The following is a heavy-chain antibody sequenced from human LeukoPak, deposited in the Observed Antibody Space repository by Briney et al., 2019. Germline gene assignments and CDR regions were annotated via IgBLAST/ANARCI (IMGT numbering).Heavy chain of an antibody. D-gene: IGHD6-19*01. CDR2: ISSSGSTI. V-gene: IGHV3-11*04. CDR3: VRDQEAVAGRAFDY. J-gene: IGHJ4*02. CDR1: GFTFSDYY. Sequence: GGSLRLXCAASGFTFSDYYMSWIRQAPGKGLEWVSYISSSGSTIYYADSVKGRFTISRDNAKNSLYLQMNSLRAEDTAVYYCVRDQEAVAGRAFDYWGQGTLVTVSS.